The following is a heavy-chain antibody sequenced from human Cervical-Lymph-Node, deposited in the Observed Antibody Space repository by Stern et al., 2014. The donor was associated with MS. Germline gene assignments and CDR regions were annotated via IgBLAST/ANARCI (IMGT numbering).Heavy chain of an antibody. J-gene: IGHJ3*01. D-gene: IGHD5/OR15-5a*01. V-gene: IGHV1-18*01. CDR2: ISGHNSNT. Sequence: DQLVESGVEMKKPGASVKVSCKASGYTFASYGLSWVRQAPGQGLEWMGWISGHNSNTNYAQNFQGRVTMTTDISTSTAYMELRSLTSHDTAVYYCARGEVYGFDLWGQGTMVTVSS. CDR3: ARGEVYGFDL. CDR1: GYTFASYG.